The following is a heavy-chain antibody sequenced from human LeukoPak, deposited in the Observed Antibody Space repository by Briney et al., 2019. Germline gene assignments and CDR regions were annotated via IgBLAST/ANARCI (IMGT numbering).Heavy chain of an antibody. CDR1: GGSFSGYY. J-gene: IGHJ4*02. D-gene: IGHD2-8*01. CDR2: INHSGST. Sequence: SETLSHTCAVYGGSFSGYYWSWIRQPPGKGLEWIGEINHSGSTNYNPSLKSRVTISVDTSKNQFSLKLSSVTAADTAVYYCARGYCTNAVCSLGPTQAWGQGTLVTVSS. CDR3: ARGYCTNAVCSLGPTQA. V-gene: IGHV4-34*01.